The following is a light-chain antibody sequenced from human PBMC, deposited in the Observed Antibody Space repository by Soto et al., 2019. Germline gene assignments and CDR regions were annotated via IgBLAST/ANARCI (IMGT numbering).Light chain of an antibody. Sequence: EVVMTQSPAPLSVSPGAGATLSCRASQSIGSLVAWYQQKPGQAPRLLIYRASTRATGIAARFTGSGPGTEFTLTISSLQTEDFAVYYCQQYNNWPITFGPGTRLEIK. V-gene: IGKV3-15*01. J-gene: IGKJ5*01. CDR2: RAS. CDR1: QSIGSL. CDR3: QQYNNWPIT.